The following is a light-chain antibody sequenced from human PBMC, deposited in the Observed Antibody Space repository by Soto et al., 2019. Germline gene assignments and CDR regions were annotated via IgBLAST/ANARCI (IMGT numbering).Light chain of an antibody. V-gene: IGKV1-39*01. CDR2: AAS. CDR1: QSISGY. J-gene: IGKJ5*01. CDR3: QQSYSTRPIT. Sequence: DIQTTQSPSSLSASVGDRVTITCRTSQSISGYLNWYRHKPGKAPTLLIYAASTLQSGVPSRFSGSGSGTDFTLTISNLQPEDFATYYCQQSYSTRPITFGQGTRLEI.